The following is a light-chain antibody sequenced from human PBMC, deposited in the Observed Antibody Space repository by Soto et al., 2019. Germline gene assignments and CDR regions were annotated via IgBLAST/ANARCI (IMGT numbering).Light chain of an antibody. CDR1: QSISSH. Sequence: QMTQSPSSLFPSVGDRVTITCRASQSISSHLHWYQQKVGQTPRLLIYAASTLQSEVPPRFSGSGSGTEFTLTISGLQREDFATYYCQQSHSAPLTFGGGTKIQI. V-gene: IGKV1-39*01. CDR3: QQSHSAPLT. CDR2: AAS. J-gene: IGKJ4*01.